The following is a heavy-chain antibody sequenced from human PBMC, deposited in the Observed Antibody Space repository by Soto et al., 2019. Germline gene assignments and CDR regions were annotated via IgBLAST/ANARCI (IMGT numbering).Heavy chain of an antibody. D-gene: IGHD2-8*01. Sequence: GASVKVSCKASGYTFTSYGISWVRQAPGQGLEWMGWISAYNGNTNYAQKLQGRVTMTTDTSTSTAYMELRSLRSDDTAVYYCARGKWTNGVCYSVYWFDPWGQGNLVTVSS. CDR3: ARGKWTNGVCYSVYWFDP. CDR1: GYTFTSYG. CDR2: ISAYNGNT. J-gene: IGHJ5*02. V-gene: IGHV1-18*01.